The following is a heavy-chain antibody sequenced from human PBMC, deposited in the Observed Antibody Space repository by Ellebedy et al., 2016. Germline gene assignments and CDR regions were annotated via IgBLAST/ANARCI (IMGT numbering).Heavy chain of an antibody. CDR1: GFTFSSYA. D-gene: IGHD1-26*01. J-gene: IGHJ3*02. V-gene: IGHV3-30-3*01. CDR2: ISYDGSNK. Sequence: GESLKISXAAPGFTFSSYAMHWVRQAPGKGLEWVAVISYDGSNKYYADSVKGRFTISRDNSKNTLYLQMNSLRAEDTAVYYCVRGSSQGDAFDIWGQGTMVTVSS. CDR3: VRGSSQGDAFDI.